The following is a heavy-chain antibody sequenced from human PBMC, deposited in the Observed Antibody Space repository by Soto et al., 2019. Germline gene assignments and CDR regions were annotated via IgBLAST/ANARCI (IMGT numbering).Heavy chain of an antibody. CDR3: ARGFSSVSMDA. CDR1: GDSVSSGGYN. Sequence: SDTLSPTGTVSGDSVSSGGYNWSWIRQPPGKGLECIGYIYSSGSANYIPSLKSRVTISRDTPKNQISLKVASVTAADTAGYYCARGFSSVSMDAWGQGTTVTVSS. CDR2: IYSSGSA. V-gene: IGHV4-61*08. D-gene: IGHD6-19*01. J-gene: IGHJ6*02.